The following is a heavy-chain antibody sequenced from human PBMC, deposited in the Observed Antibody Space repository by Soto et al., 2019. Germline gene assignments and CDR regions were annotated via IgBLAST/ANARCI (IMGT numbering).Heavy chain of an antibody. J-gene: IGHJ4*02. CDR1: GFSLSSSGVS. V-gene: IGHV2-5*01. Sequence: QITLEESGPTLVKPTQTLTLTCTFSGFSLSSSGVSVGWIRQPPGKALEWLALIYGSDDKRYSPSLRRRLSITTDTSKNPVVLTKTNVDAVDTATYFCARRRRLGVIAVPAAWGYFDYWGQGPRVNVSS. D-gene: IGHD2-2*01. CDR2: IYGSDDK. CDR3: ARRRRLGVIAVPAAWGYFDY.